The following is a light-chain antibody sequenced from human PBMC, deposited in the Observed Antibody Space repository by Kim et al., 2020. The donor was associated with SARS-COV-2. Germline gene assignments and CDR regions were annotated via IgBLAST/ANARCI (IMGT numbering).Light chain of an antibody. CDR1: RDLLYSSNNKNY. Sequence: DIVMTQSPDSLAVSLGERATINCKSSRDLLYSSNNKNYLAWYQQKPRQPPKLLIYWASTRESGVPARFSGSGSGTDFTLTISSLQAEDVAVYYCQQYFSSPRTFGQGTKVDIK. CDR3: QQYFSSPRT. V-gene: IGKV4-1*01. J-gene: IGKJ1*01. CDR2: WAS.